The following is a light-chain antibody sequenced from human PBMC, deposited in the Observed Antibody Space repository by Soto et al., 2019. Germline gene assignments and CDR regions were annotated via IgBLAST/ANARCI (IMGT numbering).Light chain of an antibody. CDR3: QQYGTSRWT. CDR1: QSFSSSY. V-gene: IGKV3-20*01. J-gene: IGKJ1*01. Sequence: EIVLTQSPGTRSLSPGERATLSCRASQSFSSSYLAWYQQKPGQAPRLLIYDASSRATGIPDRFSGSGSGTDFTLTISRLEPEDFAVYYCQQYGTSRWTFGQGTKVDIK. CDR2: DAS.